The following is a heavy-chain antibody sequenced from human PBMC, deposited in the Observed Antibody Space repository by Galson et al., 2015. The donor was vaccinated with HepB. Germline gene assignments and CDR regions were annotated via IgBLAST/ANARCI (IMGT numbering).Heavy chain of an antibody. D-gene: IGHD2-2*02. CDR2: IYTSGST. J-gene: IGHJ6*03. Sequence: LSLTCTVSGGSISSGSYYWSWIRQPAGKGLEWIGRIYTSGSTNYNPSLKSRVTMSVDTSKNQFSLKLSSVTAADTAVYYCARAGGGYCSSTSCYTARYYYYYMDVWGKGTTITVSS. V-gene: IGHV4-61*02. CDR1: GGSISSGSYY. CDR3: ARAGGGYCSSTSCYTARYYYYYMDV.